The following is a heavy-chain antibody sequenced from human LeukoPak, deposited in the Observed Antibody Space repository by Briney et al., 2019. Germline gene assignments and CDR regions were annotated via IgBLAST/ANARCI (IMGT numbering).Heavy chain of an antibody. V-gene: IGHV3-23*01. CDR1: GFTFSNYA. J-gene: IGHJ4*02. D-gene: IGHD6-19*01. CDR3: AKGLYSSGWFYFDY. CDR2: ISASGGST. Sequence: GGSLRLSCAASGFTFSNYAMSWVRQAPGKGLKWVSAISASGGSTYYADSVKGRFTISRDNSKNTLYLQMNSLRAEDTAIYYCAKGLYSSGWFYFDYWGQGTPVTVSS.